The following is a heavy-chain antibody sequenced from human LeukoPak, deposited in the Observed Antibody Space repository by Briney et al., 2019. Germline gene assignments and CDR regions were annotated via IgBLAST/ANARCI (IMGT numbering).Heavy chain of an antibody. Sequence: SETLSLTCTVSGGSISSSSYYWGWIRQPPGKGLEWIGYIFYSGSTNHNPSLKSRVTISVDTSKNLFSLKLSSVTAADTAMYYCARGFSSSWYFDYWGQGTLVTVSS. CDR1: GGSISSSSYY. CDR2: IFYSGST. J-gene: IGHJ4*02. CDR3: ARGFSSSWYFDY. V-gene: IGHV4-61*05. D-gene: IGHD6-13*01.